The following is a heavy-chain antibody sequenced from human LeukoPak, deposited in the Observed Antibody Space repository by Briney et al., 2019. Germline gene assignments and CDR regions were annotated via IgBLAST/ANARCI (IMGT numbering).Heavy chain of an antibody. V-gene: IGHV4-30-2*01. CDR3: ARGLGVAKPTFDS. CDR1: GGSISSSGYS. D-gene: IGHD5-12*01. Sequence: PSETLSLTCAVSGGSISSSGYSWGWIRQPPGKGLECIGFINHGGTTYYNPSLKSRVTISLGRSKNQFSLNLNSVTAADTAVYYCARGLGVAKPTFDSWGLGTLVTVSS. CDR2: INHGGTT. J-gene: IGHJ4*02.